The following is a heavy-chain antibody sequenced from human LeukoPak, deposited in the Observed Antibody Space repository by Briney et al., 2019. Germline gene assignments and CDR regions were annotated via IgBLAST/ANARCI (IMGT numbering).Heavy chain of an antibody. D-gene: IGHD2-15*01. Sequence: GALRLSCAASGFTFTDYWMSWVRQAPGKGLEWVAFIRKRGIETNFVDSVKGRFTITRDNARNSLFLQMNSLRAEDTAVYYCAREDGYCSGGNCYSYFVSWGQGTLVTVSS. V-gene: IGHV3-7*01. CDR3: AREDGYCSGGNCYSYFVS. CDR2: IRKRGIET. J-gene: IGHJ4*02. CDR1: GFTFTDYW.